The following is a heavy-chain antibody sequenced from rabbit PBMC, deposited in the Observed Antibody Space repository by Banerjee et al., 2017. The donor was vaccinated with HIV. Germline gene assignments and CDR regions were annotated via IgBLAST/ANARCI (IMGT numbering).Heavy chain of an antibody. Sequence: QEQLVESGGGLVQPEGSLKLSCTASGFSLSDVAVLCWVRQAPGKGLEWIACIASGSSGDTYYASWAKGRFTISKTSSTTVTLEMTSLTVADTATYFCARDLPDVIGWNFGWWGPGTLVTVS. CDR2: IASGSSGDT. J-gene: IGHJ4*01. CDR3: ARDLPDVIGWNFGW. V-gene: IGHV1S45*01. CDR1: GFSLSDVAV. D-gene: IGHD1-1*01.